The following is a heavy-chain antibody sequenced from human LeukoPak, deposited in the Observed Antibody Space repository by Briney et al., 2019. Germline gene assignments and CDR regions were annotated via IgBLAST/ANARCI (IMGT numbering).Heavy chain of an antibody. J-gene: IGHJ4*02. D-gene: IGHD5-12*01. CDR1: GFTFSSYS. Sequence: GGSLRLSCAASGFTFSSYSVNWVRQAPGKGLEWVAVISYDGSNKYYADSVKGRFTISRDNSKNTLYLQMSSLRAEDTAVYYCARDWSGYDCFDYWGQGTLVTVSS. CDR3: ARDWSGYDCFDY. V-gene: IGHV3-30*03. CDR2: ISYDGSNK.